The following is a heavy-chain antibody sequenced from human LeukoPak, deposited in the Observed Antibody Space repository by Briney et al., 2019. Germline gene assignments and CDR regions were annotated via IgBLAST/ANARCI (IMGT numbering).Heavy chain of an antibody. J-gene: IGHJ4*02. Sequence: GGSLRLSCAASGFTFSSYAMHWVRQAPGKGLEWVTIISYDGGYKYYADSVKGRFTISRDNSKNTLYLQMNSLRAEDTAVYYCARAKPKNMVRGLIMRRESRYYFDYWGQGTLVTVSS. D-gene: IGHD3-10*01. CDR3: ARAKPKNMVRGLIMRRESRYYFDY. V-gene: IGHV3-30*14. CDR1: GFTFSSYA. CDR2: ISYDGGYK.